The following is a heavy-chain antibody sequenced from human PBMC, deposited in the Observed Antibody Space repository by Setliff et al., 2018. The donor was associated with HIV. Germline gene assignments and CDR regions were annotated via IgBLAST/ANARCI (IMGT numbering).Heavy chain of an antibody. Sequence: ASVKVSCKASGYTFTNYAINWVRQAPGQGLEWMGWINVGNGNTKYSQKFQGRVTITRDTSASTAYMELSSLRSEDTAVYYCARVWSPGGYSHAFDIWGQGTMVTVSS. V-gene: IGHV1-3*01. CDR3: ARVWSPGGYSHAFDI. CDR2: INVGNGNT. CDR1: GYTFTNYA. J-gene: IGHJ3*02. D-gene: IGHD3-22*01.